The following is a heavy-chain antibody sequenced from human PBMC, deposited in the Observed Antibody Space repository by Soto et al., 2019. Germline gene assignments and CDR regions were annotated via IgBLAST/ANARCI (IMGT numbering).Heavy chain of an antibody. Sequence: GGSLRLSCAASGFTFSSYSMNWVRQAPGKGLEWVSYISSSSSTIYYADSVKGRFTISRDNAKNSLYLQMNSLRDEDTAVYYCARNPGLGELSFEYYYYGMDVWGQGTTVTVSS. J-gene: IGHJ6*02. V-gene: IGHV3-48*02. CDR2: ISSSSSTI. D-gene: IGHD3-16*02. CDR3: ARNPGLGELSFEYYYYGMDV. CDR1: GFTFSSYS.